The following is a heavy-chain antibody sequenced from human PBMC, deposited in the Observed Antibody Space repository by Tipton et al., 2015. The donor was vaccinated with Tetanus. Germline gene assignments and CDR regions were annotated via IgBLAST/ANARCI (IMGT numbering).Heavy chain of an antibody. V-gene: IGHV5-51*01. CDR1: GYIFNNFW. J-gene: IGHJ4*02. CDR3: ARTGGPFDY. Sequence: QLVQSGAEVKKPGESLQISCKSSGYIFNNFWIGWVRQMPGRGLEWIGLIYPGDSRVIYSPSFQGHVTLSADKSITTAYLQWNSLKASDTAMYYCARTGGPFDYWGQGTPVTVSS. D-gene: IGHD3-10*01. CDR2: IYPGDSRV.